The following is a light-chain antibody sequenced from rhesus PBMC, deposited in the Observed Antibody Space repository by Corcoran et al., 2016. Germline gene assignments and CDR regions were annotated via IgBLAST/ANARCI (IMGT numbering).Light chain of an antibody. CDR3: QQYSNWPQT. Sequence: EIVLTQSPATLSLSPGERATLSCRDSQSVSSSLAWYQQNPGQAPRLLIYDASSRATGTPARFSASGPGKDFTLTISSREPEDVGVYYCQQYSNWPQTFGQGTKVEIK. J-gene: IGKJ1*01. V-gene: IGKV3-35*01. CDR1: QSVSSS. CDR2: DAS.